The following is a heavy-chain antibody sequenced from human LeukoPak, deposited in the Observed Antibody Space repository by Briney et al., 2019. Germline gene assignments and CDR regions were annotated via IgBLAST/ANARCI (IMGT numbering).Heavy chain of an antibody. CDR1: GASISSSNW. CDR3: ARQGDCAGISCSPFDY. Sequence: PSETLSLTCAVSGASISSSNWWSWVRQPPGKGLEWIGEVFHTGKTNYNPSLKGRAPLSVAWSQQFSLRLTSLTAADTAVYFCARQGDCAGISCSPFDYWGQGLLVTVSS. V-gene: IGHV4-4*02. D-gene: IGHD3-3*02. J-gene: IGHJ4*02. CDR2: VFHTGKT.